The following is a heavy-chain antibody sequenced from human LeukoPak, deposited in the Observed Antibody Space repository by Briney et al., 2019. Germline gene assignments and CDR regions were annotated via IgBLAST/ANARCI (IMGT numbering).Heavy chain of an antibody. CDR3: ARVGYSGYDSRLTIDY. CDR1: GYTFTGYY. J-gene: IGHJ4*02. D-gene: IGHD5-12*01. V-gene: IGHV1-2*02. Sequence: ASVKVSCTASGYTFTGYYMHWVRQAPGQGLEWMGWINPNSGGTNYAQKFQGRVTMTRDTSISTAYMELSRLRSDDTAVYYCARVGYSGYDSRLTIDYWGQGTLVTISS. CDR2: INPNSGGT.